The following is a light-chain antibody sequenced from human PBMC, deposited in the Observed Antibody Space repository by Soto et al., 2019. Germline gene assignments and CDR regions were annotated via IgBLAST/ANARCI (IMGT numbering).Light chain of an antibody. J-gene: IGKJ4*01. CDR3: QQYRNWPLT. V-gene: IGKV3-15*01. CDR1: QSVGNN. Sequence: EIVMTQSPATLSVSLGERATLSCRASQSVGNNLAWYRQKSGQAPRLLIYGASTRATGIPARFSGSGSGTEFTLTIDSLQSDDFAVYLCQQYRNWPLTFGGGTKVDIK. CDR2: GAS.